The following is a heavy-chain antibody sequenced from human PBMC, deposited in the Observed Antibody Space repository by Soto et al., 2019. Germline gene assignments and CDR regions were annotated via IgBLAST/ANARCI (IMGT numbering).Heavy chain of an antibody. CDR3: ARETSMVRGVKNWFDP. CDR1: GCSISSYY. J-gene: IGHJ5*02. V-gene: IGHV4-59*12. Sequence: PSETLSLTCTFSGCSISSYYWSWIRQPPGKGLEWIGYIYYSGSTNYNPSLKSRVTISVDTSKNQFSLKLSSVTAADTAVYYCARETSMVRGVKNWFDPWGQGTLVTVSS. D-gene: IGHD3-10*01. CDR2: IYYSGST.